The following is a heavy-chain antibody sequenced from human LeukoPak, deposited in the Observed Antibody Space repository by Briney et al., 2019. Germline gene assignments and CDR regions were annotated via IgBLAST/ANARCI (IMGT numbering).Heavy chain of an antibody. CDR2: IIPIFGTA. Sequence: SVKVSCKASGGTFSSYAISWVRQAPGQGLEWMGRIIPIFGTANYAQKFQGRVTITTDESTSTAYMELSSLRSEDTAVYYCAGLSGYSSSWSDFDYWGQGTLVTVSS. CDR3: AGLSGYSSSWSDFDY. D-gene: IGHD6-13*01. V-gene: IGHV1-69*05. CDR1: GGTFSSYA. J-gene: IGHJ4*02.